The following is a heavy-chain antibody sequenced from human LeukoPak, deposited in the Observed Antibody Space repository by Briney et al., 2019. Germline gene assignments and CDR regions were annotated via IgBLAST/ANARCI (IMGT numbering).Heavy chain of an antibody. Sequence: GGSLRLSCAASGFTFSTYGMHWVRQPPGKGLEWMAVISNDGSNAYYADFVKGRFTIARDDAKNSLYLQMNSLRAEDTAVYFCARDKGGMVPFDYWGQGTLVTVSS. CDR2: ISNDGSNA. CDR1: GFTFSTYG. J-gene: IGHJ4*02. V-gene: IGHV3-30*03. CDR3: ARDKGGMVPFDY. D-gene: IGHD3-10*01.